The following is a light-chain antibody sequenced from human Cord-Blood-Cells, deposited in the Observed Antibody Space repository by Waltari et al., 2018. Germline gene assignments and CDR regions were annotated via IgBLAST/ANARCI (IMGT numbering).Light chain of an antibody. J-gene: IGLJ1*01. V-gene: IGLV1-40*01. CDR3: QSYDSSLSGYV. Sequence: QSVLTQPPSVSGAPGQRVTISCTGSSSNIGAGYDVHWYQQLPGTAPKPLIYGTSNRPSGVPDRFSGSKSGTSASLAITGLQAEDEADYYCQSYDSSLSGYVFGTGTKVTVL. CDR2: GTS. CDR1: SSNIGAGYD.